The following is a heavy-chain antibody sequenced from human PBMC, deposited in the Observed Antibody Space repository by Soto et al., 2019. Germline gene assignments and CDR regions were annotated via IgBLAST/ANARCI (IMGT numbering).Heavy chain of an antibody. CDR3: ARASGYVSGWYHDY. V-gene: IGHV1-69*01. D-gene: IGHD6-19*01. J-gene: IGHJ4*02. Sequence: QVQLVQSGAEVRKPGSSVKVSCKASGGTFSSDAVSWVRQAPGQGLEWMGGLIPILGTTHYAQKFQGRVKITADESTNTAYMELSSLRSDDTAVYYCARASGYVSGWYHDYWGQGTRVTVSS. CDR1: GGTFSSDA. CDR2: LIPILGTT.